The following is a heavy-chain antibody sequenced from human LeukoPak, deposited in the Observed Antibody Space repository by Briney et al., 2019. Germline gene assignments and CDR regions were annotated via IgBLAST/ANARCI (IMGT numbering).Heavy chain of an antibody. CDR1: GFTFSNSW. Sequence: PGGSLRLSCTGSGFTFSNSWMTWVRQAPGKGLEWVADIKEDGSVKNYVEYVKGRFTISRDNAKNSLHLQMSSLRVEDTAVYYCARDRAYSTYDYWGQGTLFRVSS. CDR3: ARDRAYSTYDY. J-gene: IGHJ4*02. CDR2: IKEDGSVK. V-gene: IGHV3-7*01. D-gene: IGHD2/OR15-2a*01.